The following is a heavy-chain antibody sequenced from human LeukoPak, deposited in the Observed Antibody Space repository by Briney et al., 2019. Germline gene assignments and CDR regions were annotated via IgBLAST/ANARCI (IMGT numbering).Heavy chain of an antibody. CDR3: ARSGEAATGTKTNYEY. CDR2: ISTSSSTI. CDR1: GYTFSSYS. V-gene: IGHV3-48*02. J-gene: IGHJ4*02. Sequence: GGSLRLSCAASGYTFSSYSMNWVRQAPGKGLEWVSYISTSSSTIYYADSVKGRFTISRDNAKNSLYLQMNSLRDEDTAVYYCARSGEAATGTKTNYEYWGQGTLVTVSS. D-gene: IGHD6-13*01.